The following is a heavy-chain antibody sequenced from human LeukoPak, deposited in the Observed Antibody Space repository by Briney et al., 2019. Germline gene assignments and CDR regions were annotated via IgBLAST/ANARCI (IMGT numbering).Heavy chain of an antibody. CDR3: AKDSRYCSSTSCYFDY. CDR2: ISGSSGST. V-gene: IGHV3-23*01. Sequence: PGGSLRLSCAASGFTFSTYAMSWVRQAPGKGLDWVSAISGSSGSTYYADSVKGRFTISRDNSKNTLYLQMNSLRAEDTAVYYCAKDSRYCSSTSCYFDYWGQGTLVTVSS. J-gene: IGHJ4*02. D-gene: IGHD2-2*01. CDR1: GFTFSTYA.